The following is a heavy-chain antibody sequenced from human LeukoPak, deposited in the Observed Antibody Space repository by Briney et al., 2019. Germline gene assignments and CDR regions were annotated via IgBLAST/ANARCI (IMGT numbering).Heavy chain of an antibody. J-gene: IGHJ4*02. CDR1: GGSISSYY. Sequence: PSETLSLTCTVSGGSISSYYWSWIRQPPGKGLEWIGEISHSGSASYNPSLKSRVIISADTSKNQFSLSLRSVTAADTAVYFCARQGTRLWGFLDYWGQGTLVAVSS. CDR2: ISHSGSA. V-gene: IGHV4-34*01. CDR3: ARQGTRLWGFLDY. D-gene: IGHD6-6*01.